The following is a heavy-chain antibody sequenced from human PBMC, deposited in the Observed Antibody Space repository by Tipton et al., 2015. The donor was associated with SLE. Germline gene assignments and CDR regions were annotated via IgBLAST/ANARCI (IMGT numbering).Heavy chain of an antibody. CDR1: GGSISSYY. V-gene: IGHV4-59*12. D-gene: IGHD1-1*01. CDR2: IYYSGST. Sequence: TLSLTCTVSGGSISSYYWSWIRQPPGKGLEWIGYIYYSGSTNYNPSLKSRVTMSVDTSKNQFSLKLSSVTAADTAMYYCASSTARVGNYFDYWGQGTLVTVSS. J-gene: IGHJ4*02. CDR3: ASSTARVGNYFDY.